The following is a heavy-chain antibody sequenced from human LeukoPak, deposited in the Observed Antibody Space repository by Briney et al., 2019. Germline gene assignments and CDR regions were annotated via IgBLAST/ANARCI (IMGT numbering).Heavy chain of an antibody. CDR2: ISSSSSHI. CDR3: ARDLAYYGSVL. CDR1: GFTFSSYS. Sequence: PGGSLRLSCAASGFTFSSYSMNWVRQAPGRGLEWVSSISSSSSHIYYADSVKGRFTISRDNAKNSLYLQMNSLRAEDTAVYYCARDLAYYGSVLWGQGTLVTVSS. D-gene: IGHD3-10*01. J-gene: IGHJ4*02. V-gene: IGHV3-21*01.